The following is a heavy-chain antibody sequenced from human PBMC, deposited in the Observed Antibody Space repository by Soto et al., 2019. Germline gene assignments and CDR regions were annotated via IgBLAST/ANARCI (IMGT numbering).Heavy chain of an antibody. Sequence: PSETLSLTCAVSGGSISSSNCLRWLRHPPGKGLEWIGEIYHSGSTNYNPSLKSRVTISVDKSKNQFSLKLSSVTAADTAVYYCARGFPKGLRAKGMDVWGQGTTVTVSS. CDR2: IYHSGST. CDR1: GGSISSSNC. J-gene: IGHJ6*02. V-gene: IGHV4-4*02. CDR3: ARGFPKGLRAKGMDV. D-gene: IGHD5-12*01.